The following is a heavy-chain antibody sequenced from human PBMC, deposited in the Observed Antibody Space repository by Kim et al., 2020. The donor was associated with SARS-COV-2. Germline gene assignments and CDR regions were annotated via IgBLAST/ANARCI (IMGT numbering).Heavy chain of an antibody. J-gene: IGHJ6*02. Sequence: SVKGRFTVSRDNSRNTLYLQINSLRAEDTAVYYCAKCPTVSVRGNSMDVWGHGTTVTVSS. CDR3: AKCPTVSVRGNSMDV. D-gene: IGHD6-19*01. V-gene: IGHV3-23*01.